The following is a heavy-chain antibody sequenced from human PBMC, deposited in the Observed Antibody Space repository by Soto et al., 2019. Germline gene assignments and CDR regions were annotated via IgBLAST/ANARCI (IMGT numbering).Heavy chain of an antibody. CDR1: GFTFSDYS. V-gene: IGHV3-21*01. D-gene: IGHD5-18*01. CDR3: ERANYTGYTYGYFDY. CDR2: ISGTSHYI. J-gene: IGHJ4*02. Sequence: PGGSLRLSCAASGFTFSDYSMDWVRQAPGKGLEWVSSISGTSHYIYYADSVKGRFTVSRDNAKNSLYLQMNSLRAEDAAVYYCERANYTGYTYGYFDYWGQGTLVTVYS.